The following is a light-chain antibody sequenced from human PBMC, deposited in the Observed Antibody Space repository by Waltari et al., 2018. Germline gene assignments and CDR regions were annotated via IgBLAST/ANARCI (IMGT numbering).Light chain of an antibody. J-gene: IGKJ1*01. Sequence: DIVMTQSPDSLTVSLGERATINCKSSQSVLYSSNNKNYLAWYQQKPGQPPKPLIYWASTRESGFPDRFSGSRSGTDFTLTISNLQAEDVAVYYCHQYYSSPQTFGQGTKVEIK. CDR3: HQYYSSPQT. CDR1: QSVLYSSNNKNY. V-gene: IGKV4-1*01. CDR2: WAS.